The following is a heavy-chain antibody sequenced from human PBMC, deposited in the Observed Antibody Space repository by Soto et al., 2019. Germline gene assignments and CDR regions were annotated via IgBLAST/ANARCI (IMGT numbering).Heavy chain of an antibody. D-gene: IGHD2-15*01. Sequence: QVQLVQSGAEVKKPGASVKVSCKASGYTFTSYGISWVRQAPGQGLEWMGWISAYNGNTNYAQKLQGRVTMTTDTSTSTAYMELRSLRADDTAVYYCARGGGVVGVAAYYCYYYGMDGWGQGTTVTVSS. CDR2: ISAYNGNT. V-gene: IGHV1-18*01. CDR3: ARGGGVVGVAAYYCYYYGMDG. J-gene: IGHJ6*02. CDR1: GYTFTSYG.